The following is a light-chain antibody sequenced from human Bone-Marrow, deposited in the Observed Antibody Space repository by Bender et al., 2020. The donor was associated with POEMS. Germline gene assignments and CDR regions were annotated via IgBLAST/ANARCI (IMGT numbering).Light chain of an antibody. CDR3: CSYAGSNKLV. V-gene: IGLV2-14*02. Sequence: QSALTQPASVSGSPGQSITISCTGTSSDVGSYNLVSWYQQHPGKAPKLIISDGTNRPSGVSNLFSGSKSGNTASLTISVLPAEDCADYFCCSYAGSNKLVFGGGTKLTVL. CDR1: SSDVGSYNL. J-gene: IGLJ3*02. CDR2: DGT.